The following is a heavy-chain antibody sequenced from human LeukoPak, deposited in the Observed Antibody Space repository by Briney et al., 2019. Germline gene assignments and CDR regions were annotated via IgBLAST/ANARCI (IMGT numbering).Heavy chain of an antibody. CDR2: ISSSSSYI. Sequence: GGSLRLSCAASGFTFSSYSMNWVRQAPGKGLEWVSSISSSSSYIYYADSVKGRFTISRDNAKNSLYLQMNSLRAEDTAVYYCAGTRPRYDAFDIWGQGTVVTVSS. V-gene: IGHV3-21*01. CDR3: AGTRPRYDAFDI. CDR1: GFTFSSYS. J-gene: IGHJ3*02. D-gene: IGHD5-12*01.